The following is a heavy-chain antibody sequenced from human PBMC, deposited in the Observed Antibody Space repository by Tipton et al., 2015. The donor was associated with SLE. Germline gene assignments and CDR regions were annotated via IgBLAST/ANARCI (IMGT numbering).Heavy chain of an antibody. J-gene: IGHJ6*02. Sequence: LSLTCTVSGGSIGPYYWGWIRQPPGKGLEWIGSVYYSVGTGGSTGGSTYYNPSLESRVSISVDTSSNQFSLKLTSVTAADTAVYFCGNNKPHYYYGMDVWGQGTMVAVSS. V-gene: IGHV4-39*07. CDR2: VYYSVGTGGSTGGST. CDR1: GGSIGPYY. CDR3: GNNKPHYYYGMDV. D-gene: IGHD2/OR15-2a*01.